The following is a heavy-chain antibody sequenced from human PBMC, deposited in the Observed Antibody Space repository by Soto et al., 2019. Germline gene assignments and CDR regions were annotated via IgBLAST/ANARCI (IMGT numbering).Heavy chain of an antibody. V-gene: IGHV3-53*02. J-gene: IGHJ4*02. CDR2: IYSGGST. Sequence: EVQLVETGGGLIQPGGSPRLSCAASGFTVSSNYMSWVRQAPGKGLEWVSVIYSGGSTYYADSVKGRFTISRDNSKNTLYLQMNSLRAEDTAVYYCARDYYDSSGYYYSSYFDYWGQGTLVTVSS. CDR1: GFTVSSNY. CDR3: ARDYYDSSGYYYSSYFDY. D-gene: IGHD3-22*01.